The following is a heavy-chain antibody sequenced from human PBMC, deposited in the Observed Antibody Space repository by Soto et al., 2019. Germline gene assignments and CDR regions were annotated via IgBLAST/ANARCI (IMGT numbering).Heavy chain of an antibody. J-gene: IGHJ4*02. CDR2: IYNSGRT. V-gene: IGHV4-59*08. D-gene: IGHD1-1*01. CDR1: CGSISSYY. CDR3: ARRYGYSFDY. Sequence: PSETLSLTCTVSCGSISSYYWSWIRQPPGKGLEWIGYIYNSGRTNYNPSLKSRVTISVDTSKNQFSLKLSSVTAADTAVYYCARRYGYSFDYWGQGTLVTVSS.